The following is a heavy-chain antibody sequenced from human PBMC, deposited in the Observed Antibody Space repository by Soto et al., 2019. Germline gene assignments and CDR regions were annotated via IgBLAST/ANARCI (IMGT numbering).Heavy chain of an antibody. V-gene: IGHV3-30-3*01. CDR1: GFTFSSYA. CDR2: ISYDGSNK. J-gene: IGHJ2*01. Sequence: QVQLVESGGGVVQPGRSLRLSCAASGFTFSSYAMHWVRQAPGKGLEWVAVISYDGSNKYYADSVKGRFTISRDNSKNTLYLQMNSLRADDTAVYYCARAPGAVVVVIALAGWYFDLWGRGTLVTVSS. CDR3: ARAPGAVVVVIALAGWYFDL. D-gene: IGHD3-22*01.